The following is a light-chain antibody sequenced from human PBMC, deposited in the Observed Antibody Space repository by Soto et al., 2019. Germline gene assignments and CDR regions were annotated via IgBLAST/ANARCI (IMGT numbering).Light chain of an antibody. CDR2: VAS. Sequence: DIQMTQSPSSLSSSVLERFTITCRASQSISRYLNWYQQKPGKAPNLLIYVASSLQSEVPSRFSGSGSGTDFTLTITSLQPEDFATYYCQQSYGTPITFGQGTRLEIK. CDR3: QQSYGTPIT. CDR1: QSISRY. J-gene: IGKJ5*01. V-gene: IGKV1-39*01.